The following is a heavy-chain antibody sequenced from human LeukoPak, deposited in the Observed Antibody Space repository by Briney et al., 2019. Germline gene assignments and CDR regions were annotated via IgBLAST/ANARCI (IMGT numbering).Heavy chain of an antibody. CDR1: GFTVSSNY. J-gene: IGHJ4*02. V-gene: IGHV3-66*02. Sequence: GRSLRLSCAPSGFTVSSNYMSWVRQAPGKGLEWVSVIYSGGSTYYADSVKGRFTISRDNSKNTLYLQMNSLRAEDTAVYYCARSYYYGSGSPKYWGQGTLVTVSS. CDR2: IYSGGST. D-gene: IGHD3-10*01. CDR3: ARSYYYGSGSPKY.